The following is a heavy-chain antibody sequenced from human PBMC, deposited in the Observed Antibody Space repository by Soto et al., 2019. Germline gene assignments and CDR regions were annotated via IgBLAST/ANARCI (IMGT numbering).Heavy chain of an antibody. Sequence: SETLSLTCAVYGGSFSGYYWSWIRQPPGKGLEWIGEITDSGSTNYNSSLKSRVTISVDTSDNQFSLKLSSVTAADTAVYYCARDGYSYGSFDYWSQGTLVTVSS. CDR1: GGSFSGYY. J-gene: IGHJ4*02. V-gene: IGHV4-34*01. D-gene: IGHD5-18*01. CDR2: ITDSGST. CDR3: ARDGYSYGSFDY.